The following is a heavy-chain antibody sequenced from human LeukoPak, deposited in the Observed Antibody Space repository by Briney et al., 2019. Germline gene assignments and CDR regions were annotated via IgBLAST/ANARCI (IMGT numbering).Heavy chain of an antibody. CDR1: GFTFSNCA. Sequence: GGSLRLSCAASGFTFSNCAMHWVRQAPGKGLEWISGITWNSDAIGYADSVKGRFTISRDNAKNSLYLQMNSLRAEDTAFYYCATNPPGIAVAGNGNFDYWGQGTLVTVSS. CDR3: ATNPPGIAVAGNGNFDY. CDR2: ITWNSDAI. D-gene: IGHD6-19*01. J-gene: IGHJ4*02. V-gene: IGHV3-9*01.